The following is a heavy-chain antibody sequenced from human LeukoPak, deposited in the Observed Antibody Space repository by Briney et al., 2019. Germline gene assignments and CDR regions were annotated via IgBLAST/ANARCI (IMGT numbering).Heavy chain of an antibody. CDR1: GFTFSSYG. Sequence: GGSLRLSCAASGFTFSSYGMHWVRQAPGKGLEWVAVISYDGSNKYYADSVKGRFTISRDNAKNSLFLQMNSLRAEGTAVYYCARRYYDFWSGYSYYFDYWGQGTLVTVSS. CDR2: ISYDGSNK. V-gene: IGHV3-30*03. J-gene: IGHJ4*02. CDR3: ARRYYDFWSGYSYYFDY. D-gene: IGHD3-3*01.